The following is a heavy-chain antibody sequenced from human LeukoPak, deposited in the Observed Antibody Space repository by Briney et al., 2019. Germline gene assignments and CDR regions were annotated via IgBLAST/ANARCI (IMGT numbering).Heavy chain of an antibody. V-gene: IGHV3-74*01. D-gene: IGHD6-13*01. CDR3: ARGGSSSWTDY. CDR1: GFTFSSYW. J-gene: IGHJ4*02. CDR2: INSDGSST. Sequence: GGSLRLSCSASGFTFSSYWMHWVRQAPGKGLVWVSRINSDGSSTSYADSVKGRFTISRDNAKNTLYLQMNSLRAEDTAVYYCARGGSSSWTDYWGQGTLVTVSS.